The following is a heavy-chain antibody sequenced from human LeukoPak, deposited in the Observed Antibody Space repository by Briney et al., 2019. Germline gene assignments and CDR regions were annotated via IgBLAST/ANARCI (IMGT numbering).Heavy chain of an antibody. CDR1: GCSISSSSYY. CDR2: IYYSGST. V-gene: IGHV4-39*07. CDR3: ARVAAAGNYYFDY. D-gene: IGHD6-13*01. J-gene: IGHJ4*02. Sequence: SETLSLTCTVSGCSISSSSYYWGWIRQPPGKGLEWIGSIYYSGSTYYNPSLQSRVTISIDTSKNQFSLKLSSVTAADTAVYFCARVAAAGNYYFDYWGQGTLVTVSS.